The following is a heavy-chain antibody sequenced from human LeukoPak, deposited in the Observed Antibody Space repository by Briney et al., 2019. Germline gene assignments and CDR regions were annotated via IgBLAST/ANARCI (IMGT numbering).Heavy chain of an antibody. Sequence: GGSLRLSCAASGFTFSSYAMSWVRQAPGKGLEWVSYISSSSSTIYYADSVKGRFTISRDNAKNSLYLQMNSLRAEDTAVYYCARERMGATNWFDPWGQGTLVTVSS. CDR1: GFTFSSYA. J-gene: IGHJ5*02. V-gene: IGHV3-48*01. CDR2: ISSSSSTI. CDR3: ARERMGATNWFDP. D-gene: IGHD1-26*01.